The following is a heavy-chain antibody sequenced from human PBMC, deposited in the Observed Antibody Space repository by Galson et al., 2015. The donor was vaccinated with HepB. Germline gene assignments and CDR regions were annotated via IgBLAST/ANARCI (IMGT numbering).Heavy chain of an antibody. CDR1: GFTFSSYG. D-gene: IGHD6-19*01. Sequence: SLRLSCAASGFTFSSYGMHWVRQAPGKGLEWVAVISYDGSNKYYADSVKGRFTISRDNSKNTLYLQMNSLRAEDTAVYYCASNIAVAGDLGAFDIWGQGTMVTVSS. J-gene: IGHJ3*02. CDR2: ISYDGSNK. V-gene: IGHV3-30*19. CDR3: ASNIAVAGDLGAFDI.